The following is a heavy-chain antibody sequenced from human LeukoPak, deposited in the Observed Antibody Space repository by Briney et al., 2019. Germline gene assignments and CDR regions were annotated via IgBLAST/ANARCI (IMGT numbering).Heavy chain of an antibody. CDR1: GFTFSNYA. Sequence: PGGSLRLSCAASGFTFSNYAMSWVRQAPGKGLEWVSSISSSSSFIYYADSVRGRFAISRDNAKNSLFLQMNSLRAEDTAVYYCTRTLQSVRDGCKSFDSWGQGTLVTVSS. V-gene: IGHV3-21*01. CDR3: TRTLQSVRDGCKSFDS. D-gene: IGHD5-24*01. CDR2: ISSSSSFI. J-gene: IGHJ4*02.